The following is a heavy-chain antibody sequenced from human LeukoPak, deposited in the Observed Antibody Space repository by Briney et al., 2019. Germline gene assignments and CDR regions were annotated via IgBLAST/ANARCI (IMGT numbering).Heavy chain of an antibody. CDR1: GASISNYY. D-gene: IGHD4-11*01. J-gene: IGHJ5*02. Sequence: SETLSLTCTVSGASISNYYWSWIRQPPGKGLEWIAFIYFGGSAHYNPSLKSRVTISVDTSKNQFSLKLSSVTAADTAVYYCARHDYSNYWFDPWGQGILVTVSS. CDR2: IYFGGSA. V-gene: IGHV4-59*08. CDR3: ARHDYSNYWFDP.